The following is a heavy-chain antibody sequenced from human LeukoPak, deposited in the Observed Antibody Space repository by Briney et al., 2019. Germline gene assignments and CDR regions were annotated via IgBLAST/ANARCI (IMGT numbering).Heavy chain of an antibody. CDR1: GLTVSGDY. CDR3: ARMGLWFGELLGRRDY. J-gene: IGHJ4*02. Sequence: GGSLRLSCAASGLTVSGDYMSWVRQAPGKGLEWVSIIYRAGSTHYADSVKGRFIISRDNSKNTLELQTNSLRADDTAVYYCARMGLWFGELLGRRDYWGQGTQVTVSS. V-gene: IGHV3-66*01. D-gene: IGHD3-10*01. CDR2: IYRAGST.